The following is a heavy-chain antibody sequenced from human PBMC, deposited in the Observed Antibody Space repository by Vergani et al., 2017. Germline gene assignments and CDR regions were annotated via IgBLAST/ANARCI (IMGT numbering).Heavy chain of an antibody. CDR3: AXVPGARTGDWYFDL. D-gene: IGHD2-8*02. V-gene: IGHV4-30-4*01. CDR2: IYYSGST. J-gene: IGHJ2*01. CDR1: GGSISGGDDY. Sequence: QVQLQESGPGLVKPSQTLSLTCTVSGGSISGGDDYWSWIRQRPGKGLEWIGYIYYSGSTYYNPSLKSRVTISVDTSKNQFSLKLSSVTAAYTAVYYCAXVPGARTGDWYFDLWGRGTLVTVSS.